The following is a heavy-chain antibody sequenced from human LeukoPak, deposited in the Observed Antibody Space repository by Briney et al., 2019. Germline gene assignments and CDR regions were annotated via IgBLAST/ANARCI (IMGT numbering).Heavy chain of an antibody. D-gene: IGHD2-2*01. J-gene: IGHJ6*04. CDR2: ISSSSSYI. V-gene: IGHV3-21*01. CDR1: GFTFSSYS. CDR3: AKGVPYCSSSSCYMDV. Sequence: GGSLRLSCAASGFTFSSYSMNWVRQAPGKGLEWVSCISSSSSYIYYADSVKGRFTISRDNAKNSLYLQMNSLRAEDTAVYYCAKGVPYCSSSSCYMDVWGKGTTVTISS.